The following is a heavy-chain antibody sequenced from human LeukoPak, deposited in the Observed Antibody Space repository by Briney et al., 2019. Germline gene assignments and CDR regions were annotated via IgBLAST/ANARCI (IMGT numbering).Heavy chain of an antibody. J-gene: IGHJ4*02. CDR2: ISAYNGNT. D-gene: IGHD6-13*01. V-gene: IGHV1-18*01. Sequence: ASVKVSCKASGYTFTSYGISWVRQAPGQGLEWMGWISAYNGNTNYAQKLQGRVTITTDTSTSTAYIELLSLRPDDTAVYYCAAGPYSSSPGCYWGQGTLVTVSS. CDR1: GYTFTSYG. CDR3: AAGPYSSSPGCY.